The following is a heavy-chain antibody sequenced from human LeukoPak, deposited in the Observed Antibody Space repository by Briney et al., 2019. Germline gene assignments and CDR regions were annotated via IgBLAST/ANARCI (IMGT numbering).Heavy chain of an antibody. CDR2: ISSSGSTI. J-gene: IGHJ5*02. Sequence: GGSLRLSCAASGFTFSDYYMSWIRQAPGKGLEWVSYISSSGSTIYYADSVKGRFTISRDNAKNSLYLQMNSLRAEDTAVYYCARLGGSSSWHKVSWSTNWFDPWGQGTLVTVSS. CDR1: GFTFSDYY. V-gene: IGHV3-11*01. D-gene: IGHD6-13*01. CDR3: ARLGGSSSWHKVSWSTNWFDP.